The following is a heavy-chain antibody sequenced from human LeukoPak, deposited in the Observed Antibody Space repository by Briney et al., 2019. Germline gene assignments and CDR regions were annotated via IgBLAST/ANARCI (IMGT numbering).Heavy chain of an antibody. Sequence: GGSLRLSCAASGFTFSSYEMNWVRQAPGKGLEWVSYISSSGSTIYYADSVKGRFTISRDNSKNTLYLQMNSLRAEDTAVYYCAKGITKIDYWGQGTLVTVSS. CDR1: GFTFSSYE. J-gene: IGHJ4*02. V-gene: IGHV3-48*03. CDR2: ISSSGSTI. D-gene: IGHD3-10*01. CDR3: AKGITKIDY.